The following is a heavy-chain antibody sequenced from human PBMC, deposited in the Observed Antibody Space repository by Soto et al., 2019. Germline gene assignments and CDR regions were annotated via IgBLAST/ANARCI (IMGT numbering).Heavy chain of an antibody. CDR2: IYYSGST. CDR3: ARLGEVVSTAPYFDY. J-gene: IGHJ4*02. CDR1: GGSISSSSYY. V-gene: IGHV4-39*01. D-gene: IGHD2-21*01. Sequence: QLQLQESGPGLVKPSETLSLTCTVSGGSISSSSYYWGWIRQPPGKGLEYIGSIYYSGSTYYNPSLRSRVTIAVDTSKNQFSLKLSSVTAADTAVYSCARLGEVVSTAPYFDYWGQGTLVTVSS.